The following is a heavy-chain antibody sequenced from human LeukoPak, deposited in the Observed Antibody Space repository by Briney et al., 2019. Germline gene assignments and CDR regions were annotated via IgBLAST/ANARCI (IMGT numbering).Heavy chain of an antibody. Sequence: GGSLRLSCAASGFTFSSYSMNWVRQAPGKGLEWVSSISSSSSYIYYADSVKGRFTISRDNSKNTLYLQMNSLRAEDTAVYFCAKERVSMVRGATYFDNWGQGTLVTVSS. CDR2: ISSSSSYI. CDR3: AKERVSMVRGATYFDN. CDR1: GFTFSSYS. D-gene: IGHD3-10*01. J-gene: IGHJ4*02. V-gene: IGHV3-21*04.